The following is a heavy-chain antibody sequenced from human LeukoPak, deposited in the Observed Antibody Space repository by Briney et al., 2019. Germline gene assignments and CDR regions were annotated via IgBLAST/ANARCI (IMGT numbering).Heavy chain of an antibody. Sequence: SGGSLRLSCAASGFTFSSYGMHWVRQAPGKGLEWVAFIRYDGSNKYYADSVKGRFTISRDNSKNTLYLQMNSLRAEDTAVYYCAKGKMVRGVIDYYYYYMDVWGKGTTVTISS. D-gene: IGHD3-10*01. V-gene: IGHV3-30*02. CDR1: GFTFSSYG. CDR3: AKGKMVRGVIDYYYYYMDV. CDR2: IRYDGSNK. J-gene: IGHJ6*03.